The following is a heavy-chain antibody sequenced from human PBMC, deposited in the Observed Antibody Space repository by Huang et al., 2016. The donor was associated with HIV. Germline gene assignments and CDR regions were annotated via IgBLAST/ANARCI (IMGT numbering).Heavy chain of an antibody. CDR1: GSNFKP. V-gene: IGHV3-73*01. CDR3: IILDGDY. D-gene: IGHD3-3*02. CDR2: IRNKANNYST. J-gene: IGHJ4*02. Sequence: EVQLVESGGGSVQPGGSLILPWAASGSNFKPLHWVGKASGKGLDGGGRIRNKANNYSTAYAASVRGRFTISRDDSRSTAYLQMTSLRIEDTALYYCIILDGDYWGLGILVTVSS.